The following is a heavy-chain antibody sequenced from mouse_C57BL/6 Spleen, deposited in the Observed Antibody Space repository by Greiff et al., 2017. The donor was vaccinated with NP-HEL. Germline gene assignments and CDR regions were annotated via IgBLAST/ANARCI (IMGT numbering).Heavy chain of an antibody. CDR1: GFSFNTYA. D-gene: IGHD2-1*01. CDR3: VRQGGNSNPYWYFDV. Sequence: EVKLMESGGGLVQPKGSLKLSCAASGFSFNTYAMNWVRQAPGKGLEWVARIRSKSNNYATYYADSVKDRFTISRDDSESMLYLQMNNLKTEDTAMYYCVRQGGNSNPYWYFDVWGTGTTVTVSS. V-gene: IGHV10-1*01. CDR2: IRSKSNNYAT. J-gene: IGHJ1*03.